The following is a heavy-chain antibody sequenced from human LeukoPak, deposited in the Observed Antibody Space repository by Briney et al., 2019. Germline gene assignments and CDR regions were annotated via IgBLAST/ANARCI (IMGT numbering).Heavy chain of an antibody. CDR3: AKDMGPNDYGDYWDGAFDI. D-gene: IGHD4-17*01. J-gene: IGHJ3*02. CDR1: GFTFSSYR. Sequence: PGGSLRLSCATSGFTFSSYRMHWVRQAPGKGLEWVAVISYDGSNKYYADSVKGRFTISRDNSKNTLYLQMNSLRAEDTAVYYCAKDMGPNDYGDYWDGAFDIWGQGTMVTVSS. CDR2: ISYDGSNK. V-gene: IGHV3-30*18.